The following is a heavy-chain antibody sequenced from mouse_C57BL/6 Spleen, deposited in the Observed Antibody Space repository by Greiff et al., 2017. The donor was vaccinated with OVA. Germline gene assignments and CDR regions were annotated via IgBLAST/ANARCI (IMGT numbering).Heavy chain of an antibody. CDR3: ARGVITTDLYYAMDY. V-gene: IGHV1-18*01. J-gene: IGHJ4*01. CDR2: INPNNGGT. Sequence: VQLQQSGPELVKPGASVKIPCKASGYTFTDYNMDWVKQSHGKSLEWIGDINPNNGGTIYNQKFKGKATLTVDKSSSTAYMELRSLTSEDTAVYYCARGVITTDLYYAMDYWGQGTSVTVSS. D-gene: IGHD1-1*01. CDR1: GYTFTDYN.